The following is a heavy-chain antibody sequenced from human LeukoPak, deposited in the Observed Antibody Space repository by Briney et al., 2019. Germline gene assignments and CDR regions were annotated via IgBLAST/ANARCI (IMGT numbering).Heavy chain of an antibody. Sequence: ASVKVSCKASGYTFTSYGISLVRQAPGQGLEWMGGISAYNGNTNYAQKLQGRVTMTTDTSTSTAYMELRRLRSDDTAVYYCARDLGYCSSTSCYSVHDAFDIWGQGTMVTVSS. CDR1: GYTFTSYG. CDR2: ISAYNGNT. J-gene: IGHJ3*02. V-gene: IGHV1-18*01. CDR3: ARDLGYCSSTSCYSVHDAFDI. D-gene: IGHD2-2*02.